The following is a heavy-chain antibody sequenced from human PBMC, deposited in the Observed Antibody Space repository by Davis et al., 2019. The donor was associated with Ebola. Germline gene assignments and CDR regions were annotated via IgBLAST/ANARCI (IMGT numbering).Heavy chain of an antibody. CDR1: GFTFSSYG. CDR3: AKDRNWNYARWDGMDV. D-gene: IGHD1-7*01. Sequence: GESLKISCAASGFTFSSYGMHWVRQAPGKGLEWVAVIWYDGSNKYYADSVKGRFTISRDNSKNTLYLQMNSLRAEDTAVYYCAKDRNWNYARWDGMDVWGQGTTVTVSS. CDR2: IWYDGSNK. V-gene: IGHV3-30*02. J-gene: IGHJ6*02.